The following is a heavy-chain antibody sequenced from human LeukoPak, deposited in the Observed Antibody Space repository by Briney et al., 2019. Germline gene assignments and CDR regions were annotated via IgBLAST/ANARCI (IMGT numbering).Heavy chain of an antibody. CDR3: ARVPDIVVVVAATGWFDP. D-gene: IGHD2-15*01. Sequence: GASVKVSCKASGYTFTSYGISWVRQAPGQGLEWMGWISAYNGNTNYAQKLQGRVTMTTDTSTSTAYMELRSLRSDDTAVYYCARVPDIVVVVAATGWFDPWGQGTLVTVSS. V-gene: IGHV1-18*01. J-gene: IGHJ5*02. CDR2: ISAYNGNT. CDR1: GYTFTSYG.